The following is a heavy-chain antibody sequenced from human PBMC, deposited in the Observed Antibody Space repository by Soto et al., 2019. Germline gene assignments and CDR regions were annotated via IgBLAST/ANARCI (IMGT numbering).Heavy chain of an antibody. V-gene: IGHV1-58*01. CDR1: GFTFTSSA. D-gene: IGHD6-19*01. Sequence: SVKVSCKASGFTFTSSAVQWVRQARGQRLEWIGWIVVGSGNTNYAQKFQERVTITRNMSTSTAYMELSSLRSEDTAVYYCAADRRSAGQWLAYYYYGMDVWGQGTTVTVSS. J-gene: IGHJ6*02. CDR2: IVVGSGNT. CDR3: AADRRSAGQWLAYYYYGMDV.